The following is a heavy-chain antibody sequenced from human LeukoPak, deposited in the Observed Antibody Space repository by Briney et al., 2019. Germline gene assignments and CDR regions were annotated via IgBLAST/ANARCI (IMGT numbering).Heavy chain of an antibody. Sequence: PSETLSLTCTVSGGSISSYYWSWIRQPPGKGLEWIAYIYYSGSTNYNPSLKSRVTMSVDTSKNQFSLKLSSVTAADTAVYYCVRASSLGFSGDHDDPFIDYWDQGTLVTVSS. CDR2: IYYSGST. CDR3: VRASSLGFSGDHDDPFIDY. CDR1: GGSISSYY. J-gene: IGHJ4*02. V-gene: IGHV4-59*08. D-gene: IGHD2-21*02.